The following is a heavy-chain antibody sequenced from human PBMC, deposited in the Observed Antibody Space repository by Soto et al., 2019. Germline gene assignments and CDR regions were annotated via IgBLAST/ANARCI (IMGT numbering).Heavy chain of an antibody. D-gene: IGHD6-13*01. CDR1: GGSISSYY. Sequence: SEPLSLTCTVSGGSISSYYWSWIRQPPGKGLEWIGYIYYSGSTNYNPSLKSRVTISVDTSKNQFSLKLSSVTAADTAVYYCARRYSSAFDIWGQGTMVTVSS. CDR3: ARRYSSAFDI. V-gene: IGHV4-59*08. CDR2: IYYSGST. J-gene: IGHJ3*02.